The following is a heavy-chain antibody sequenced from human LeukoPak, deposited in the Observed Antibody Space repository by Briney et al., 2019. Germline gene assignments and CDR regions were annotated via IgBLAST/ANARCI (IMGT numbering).Heavy chain of an antibody. V-gene: IGHV6-1*01. CDR2: TYYRSKWYN. CDR3: ARERALNWGSIGKRFDP. CDR1: GDSVSSNSAA. J-gene: IGHJ5*02. D-gene: IGHD7-27*01. Sequence: SQTLSLTCAISGDSVSSNSAAWNWIRQSPSRGLEWLGRTYYRSKWYNDYAVSVKSRITIDPDTSKNQFSLQLNSVTPEDTAVYYCARERALNWGSIGKRFDPWGQGTLVTVSS.